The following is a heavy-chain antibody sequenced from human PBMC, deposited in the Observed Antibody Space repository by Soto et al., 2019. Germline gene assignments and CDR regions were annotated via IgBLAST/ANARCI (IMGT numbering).Heavy chain of an antibody. CDR1: GYTFSNYG. CDR3: ARDHGHSRSYYAHHSYFDY. CDR2: ISGYNGNT. V-gene: IGHV1-18*01. Sequence: ASVKVSCKASGYTFSNYGISWVRQAPGQGLEWMGWISGYNGNTNYVQKFQGRVTMTTDTSTTTAYMELRSLRSDDTAVYYCARDHGHSRSYYAHHSYFDYWGQGTLVTVSS. D-gene: IGHD1-26*01. J-gene: IGHJ4*02.